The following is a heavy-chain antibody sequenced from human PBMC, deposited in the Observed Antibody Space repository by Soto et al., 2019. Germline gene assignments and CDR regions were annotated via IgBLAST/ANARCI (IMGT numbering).Heavy chain of an antibody. V-gene: IGHV3-23*01. CDR1: GFTFSSYA. CDR3: AKDMWFGESYNHNFDY. J-gene: IGHJ4*02. Sequence: GGSLRLSCAASGFTFSSYAMSWVRQAPGKGLEWVSAISGSGGSTYYADSVKGRFTISRDNSKNTLYLQMNSLRAEDTAVYYCAKDMWFGESYNHNFDYWGQGTLVTVSS. D-gene: IGHD3-10*01. CDR2: ISGSGGST.